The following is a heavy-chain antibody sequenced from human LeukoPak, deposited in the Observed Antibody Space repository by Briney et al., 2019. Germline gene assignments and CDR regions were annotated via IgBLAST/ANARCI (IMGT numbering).Heavy chain of an antibody. CDR1: GFTFSSYA. D-gene: IGHD6-13*01. V-gene: IGHV3-23*01. CDR3: AKDLKSSSYYYYYMDV. J-gene: IGHJ6*03. CDR2: VSGSGRST. Sequence: GGSLRLSCAASGFTFSSYALSWVRQAPGKGLEWVSAVSGSGRSTFYADSVKGRFTISRDNSKNTLYLQMNSLRAEDTAVYYCAKDLKSSSYYYYYMDVWGKGTTVTISS.